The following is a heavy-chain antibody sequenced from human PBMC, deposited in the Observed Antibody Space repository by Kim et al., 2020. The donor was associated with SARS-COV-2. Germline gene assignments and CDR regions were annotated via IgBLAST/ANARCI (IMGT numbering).Heavy chain of an antibody. CDR2: IYYSGST. CDR1: GGSISSGGYY. J-gene: IGHJ5*02. CDR3: ARARYYDILTGYHNWFDP. V-gene: IGHV4-31*03. D-gene: IGHD3-9*01. Sequence: SETLSLTCTVSGGSISSGGYYWSWIRQHPGKGLEWIGYIYYSGSTYYNPSLKSRVTISVDTSKNQFSLKLSSVTAADTAVYYCARARYYDILTGYHNWFDPWGQGTLVTVSS.